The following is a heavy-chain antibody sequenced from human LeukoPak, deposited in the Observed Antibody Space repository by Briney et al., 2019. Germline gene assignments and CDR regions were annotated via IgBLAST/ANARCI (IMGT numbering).Heavy chain of an antibody. CDR2: ISSSSSTI. CDR3: ARTYDSSGYAFDI. D-gene: IGHD3-22*01. J-gene: IGHJ3*02. Sequence: PGGSLRLSCAASGSTFSSYSMNWVRQAPGKGLEWVSYISSSSSTIYYADSVKGRFTISRDNAKNSLYLQMNSLRAEDTAVYYCARTYDSSGYAFDIWGQGTMVTVSS. V-gene: IGHV3-48*01. CDR1: GSTFSSYS.